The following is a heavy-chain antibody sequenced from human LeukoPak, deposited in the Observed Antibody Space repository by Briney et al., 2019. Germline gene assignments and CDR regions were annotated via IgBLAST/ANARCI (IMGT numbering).Heavy chain of an antibody. CDR2: FHNSRTT. Sequence: SETLSLTRAVSGGSLSGFSSTWIRQPPRPGLEWIGYFHNSRTTSYNPSLTGRVTITVDTAMDQISLKLNSVAAADTAVYYCARGHLGLSPWGQGTLVTVSS. CDR1: GGSLSGFS. V-gene: IGHV4-59*01. D-gene: IGHD3-10*01. CDR3: ARGHLGLSP. J-gene: IGHJ5*02.